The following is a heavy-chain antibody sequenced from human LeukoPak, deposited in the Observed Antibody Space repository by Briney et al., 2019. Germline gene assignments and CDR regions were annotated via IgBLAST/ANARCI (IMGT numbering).Heavy chain of an antibody. Sequence: KASETLSLTCTVSGASISTSYWSWIRQTPGKGLEWIGYLFCSGSTSYNPSLKSRVIISVDTSGNQFSLKLSSVTAADTAVYYCARAGGGYSFDSWGQGTLVTGSS. CDR3: ARAGGGYSFDS. CDR2: LFCSGST. J-gene: IGHJ5*01. D-gene: IGHD3-22*01. CDR1: GASISTSY. V-gene: IGHV4-59*01.